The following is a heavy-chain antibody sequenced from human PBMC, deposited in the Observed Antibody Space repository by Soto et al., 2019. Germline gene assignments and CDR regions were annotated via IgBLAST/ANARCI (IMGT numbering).Heavy chain of an antibody. CDR1: GGSISSGDYY. CDR3: AREVVIQLWPRGDYFDY. Sequence: HVQLQESGPGLVKPSQTLSLTCTVSGGSISSGDYYWSWIRQPPGKGLEWIGYIYYSGSTYYNPSLKSRVTISVDTSKNQFSLKLSSVTAADTAVYYCAREVVIQLWPRGDYFDYWGQGTLVTVSS. CDR2: IYYSGST. V-gene: IGHV4-30-4*01. J-gene: IGHJ4*02. D-gene: IGHD5-18*01.